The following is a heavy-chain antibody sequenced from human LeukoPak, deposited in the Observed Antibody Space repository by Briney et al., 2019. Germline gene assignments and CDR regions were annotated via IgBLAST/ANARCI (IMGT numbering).Heavy chain of an antibody. Sequence: PSETLSLTCTVSGGSISSYYWSWIRQPPGKGLEWIGYIYYSGSTNYNPSLKSRVTISVDTSKNQFSLKLSSVTAADTAVYYCARQARITNNWFDPWGQGTLVTVSS. D-gene: IGHD3-10*01. J-gene: IGHJ5*02. CDR1: GGSISSYY. CDR2: IYYSGST. V-gene: IGHV4-59*08. CDR3: ARQARITNNWFDP.